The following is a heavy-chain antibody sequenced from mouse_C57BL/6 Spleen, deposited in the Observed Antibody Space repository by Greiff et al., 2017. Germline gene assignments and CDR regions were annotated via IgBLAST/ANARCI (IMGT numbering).Heavy chain of an antibody. CDR2: IHPNSGST. J-gene: IGHJ4*01. V-gene: IGHV1-64*01. CDR3: ARSPYYYGSSYEAMDY. CDR1: GYTFTSYW. D-gene: IGHD1-1*01. Sequence: VQLQQPGAELVKPGASVKLSCKASGYTFTSYWMHWVKQRPGQGLEWIGMIHPNSGSTNYNEKFKSKATLTVDKSSSTAYMQLSSLTSEDSAVYYCARSPYYYGSSYEAMDYWGQGTSVTVSS.